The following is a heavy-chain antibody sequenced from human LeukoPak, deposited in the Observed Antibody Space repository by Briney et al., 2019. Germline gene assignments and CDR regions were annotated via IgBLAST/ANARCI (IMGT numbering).Heavy chain of an antibody. CDR1: GGSISSYY. J-gene: IGHJ4*02. D-gene: IGHD2-21*02. V-gene: IGHV4-59*01. Sequence: VKPSETLSLTCTVSGGSISSYYWSWIRQPPGKGLEWIGYIYYSGSTNYNPSLKSRVTISVDTSKNQCSLKRSSVTAADTAVYYCAREPCGGDCYSGYFDYWGQGTLVTVSS. CDR2: IYYSGST. CDR3: AREPCGGDCYSGYFDY.